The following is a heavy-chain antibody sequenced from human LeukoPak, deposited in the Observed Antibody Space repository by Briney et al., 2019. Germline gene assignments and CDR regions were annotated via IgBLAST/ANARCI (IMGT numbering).Heavy chain of an antibody. CDR1: GFTFSSYA. J-gene: IGHJ4*03. CDR3: ARANYGSGSYYLDY. V-gene: IGHV3-30-3*01. D-gene: IGHD3-10*01. CDR2: ISYDGSNK. Sequence: PGGSLRLSCAASGFTFSSYAMHWVRQAPGKGLEWVAVISYDGSNKYYADSVKGRFTISRDNSKNTLYLQMNSLRAEDTAVYYCARANYGSGSYYLDYWGQGTTVTVSS.